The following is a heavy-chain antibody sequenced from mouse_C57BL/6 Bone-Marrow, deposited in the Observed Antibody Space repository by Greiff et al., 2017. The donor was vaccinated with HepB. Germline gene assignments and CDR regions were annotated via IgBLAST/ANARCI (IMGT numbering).Heavy chain of an antibody. CDR1: GFTFSDFY. CDR2: SRNKANDYTT. V-gene: IGHV7-1*01. CDR3: ARDANGMDY. Sequence: EVMLVESGGGLVQSGRSLRLSCATSGFTFSDFYMEWVRQAPGKGLEWIAASRNKANDYTTEYSASVKGRFIVSRDTSQSILYLQMNALRAEDTAIYYCARDANGMDYWGQGTSVTVSS. J-gene: IGHJ4*01.